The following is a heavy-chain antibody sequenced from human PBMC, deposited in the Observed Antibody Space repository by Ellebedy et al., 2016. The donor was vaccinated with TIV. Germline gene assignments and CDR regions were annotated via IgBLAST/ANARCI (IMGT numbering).Heavy chain of an antibody. CDR1: GFIFTSYW. Sequence: GESLKIPCPASGFIFTSYWMTWVRQAPGKGLEWVAKIRQEGDEIYYVESVKGRFTISRANAKNSLFLQMNSLRVEDTAVYYCARRASYGDYAVQVNPWFDPWGQGTLVTVSS. CDR2: IRQEGDEI. J-gene: IGHJ5*02. V-gene: IGHV3-7*01. D-gene: IGHD4-17*01. CDR3: ARRASYGDYAVQVNPWFDP.